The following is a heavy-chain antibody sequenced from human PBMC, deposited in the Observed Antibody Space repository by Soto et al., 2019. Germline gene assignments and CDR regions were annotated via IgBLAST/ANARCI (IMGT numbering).Heavy chain of an antibody. Sequence: QVQLVQSGAEVKKPGSSVKVSCKASGGIFSTYAISWLRQAPGKGLEWMGGIIPLFGTPNYAKRFQGRVTITANESTSTAYMELSRQRSEDTSVYYCARDRDDYGSGNYYNRIDFWGQGTLVTVSS. V-gene: IGHV1-69*01. D-gene: IGHD3-10*01. CDR1: GGIFSTYA. J-gene: IGHJ4*02. CDR2: IIPLFGTP. CDR3: ARDRDDYGSGNYYNRIDF.